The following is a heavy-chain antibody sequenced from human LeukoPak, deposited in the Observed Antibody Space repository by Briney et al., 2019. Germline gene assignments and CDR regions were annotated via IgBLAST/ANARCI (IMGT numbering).Heavy chain of an antibody. V-gene: IGHV3-9*01. CDR3: AKDSSSGYYRHLVY. CDR2: ISWNSRSI. D-gene: IGHD3-22*01. Sequence: GGSLRLSCVASGFTFHDYGIHWVRQAPGKGLEWVSGISWNSRSIGHADSVKGRFTFSRDNAKNSLYLQMNSLRVEDTVFYYCAKDSSSGYYRHLVYWGQGIQVTVSS. CDR1: GFTFHDYG. J-gene: IGHJ4*02.